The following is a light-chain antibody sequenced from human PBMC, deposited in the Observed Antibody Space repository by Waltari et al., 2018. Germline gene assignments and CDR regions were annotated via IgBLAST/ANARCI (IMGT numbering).Light chain of an antibody. CDR2: WAS. CDR3: QQYYTVSRT. J-gene: IGKJ1*01. V-gene: IGKV4-1*01. Sequence: DIVMTQSPDSLAVPLGGRATLNCKPSETIFFNTNNKNYLAWYQQKAGQPPKLLVYWASTRESGVPDRFSGSGSGTDFTLTISSLQAEDVAVYYCQQYYTVSRTFGQGTRVEIK. CDR1: ETIFFNTNNKNY.